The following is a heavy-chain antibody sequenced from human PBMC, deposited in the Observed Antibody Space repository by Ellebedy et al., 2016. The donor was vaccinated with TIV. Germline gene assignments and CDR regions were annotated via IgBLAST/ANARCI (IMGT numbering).Heavy chain of an antibody. V-gene: IGHV4-61*01. D-gene: IGHD2-21*02. CDR3: ARVGGFCGGDCYS. CDR2: LFYGGTT. J-gene: IGHJ5*02. Sequence: MPSETLSLTCSVSGDSVSGGTYYWSWVRQPPGKGLEWLGYLFYGGTTKYNPALESRVTISVDTSKNQFSLRLTSVTAADTAVYYCARVGGFCGGDCYSWGQGTLVTVSS. CDR1: GDSVSGGTYY.